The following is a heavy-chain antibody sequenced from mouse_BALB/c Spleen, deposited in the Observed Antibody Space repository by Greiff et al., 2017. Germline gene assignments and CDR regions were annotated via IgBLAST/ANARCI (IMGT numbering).Heavy chain of an antibody. V-gene: IGHV5-9-3*01. J-gene: IGHJ2*01. CDR2: ISSGGSYT. CDR3: ARPDDPYYFDY. CDR1: GFTFSSYA. Sequence: EVHLVESGGGLVKPGGSLKLSCAASGFTFSSYAMSWVRQTPEKRLEWVATISSGGSYTYYPDSVKGRFTISRDNAKNTLYLQMSSLRSEDTAMYYCARPDDPYYFDYWGQGTTLTVSS.